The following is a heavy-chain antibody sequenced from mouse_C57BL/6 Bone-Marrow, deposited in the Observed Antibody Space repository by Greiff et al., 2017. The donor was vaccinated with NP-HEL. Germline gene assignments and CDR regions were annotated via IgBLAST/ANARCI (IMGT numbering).Heavy chain of an antibody. Sequence: QVQLQQSGAELVRPGTSVKLSCKASGYTFTSYWMHWVKQRPGQGLEWIGVIDPSDSYTNYNQKFKGKATLTVDTSSSTAYMQLSSLTSEDSAVYYCARYWTTVVATRYFDVWGTGTTVTVSS. CDR1: GYTFTSYW. CDR2: IDPSDSYT. V-gene: IGHV1-59*01. J-gene: IGHJ1*03. D-gene: IGHD1-1*01. CDR3: ARYWTTVVATRYFDV.